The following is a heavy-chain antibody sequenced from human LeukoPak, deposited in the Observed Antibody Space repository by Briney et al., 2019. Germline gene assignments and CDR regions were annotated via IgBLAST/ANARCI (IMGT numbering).Heavy chain of an antibody. CDR2: LYTSGNT. D-gene: IGHD3-22*01. CDR1: GGSISSENFY. CDR3: ARGPYYYDSSGNFDY. Sequence: PSQTLSLTCRVSGGSISSENFYWSCVRQPAGKGLEWLGRLYTSGNTNYNPSLKSRVTISVDTSKNQFSLKLSSMTAADTAVYYCARGPYYYDSSGNFDYWGQGTLVTVSS. J-gene: IGHJ4*02. V-gene: IGHV4-61*02.